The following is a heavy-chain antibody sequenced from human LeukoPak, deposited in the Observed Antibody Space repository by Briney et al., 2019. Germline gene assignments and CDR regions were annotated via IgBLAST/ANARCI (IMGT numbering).Heavy chain of an antibody. CDR3: ARAFQLGSYSSSLDY. CDR2: IYTSGST. CDR1: GGSISSGSYY. Sequence: SQTLSLTCTISGGSISSGSYYWNWIRQPAGKGLEWIGRIYTSGSTNYNPSLKSRVTISLDTSKNQFSLKLSSVTAADTAVYYCARAFQLGSYSSSLDYWGQGTLVTVSS. V-gene: IGHV4-61*02. J-gene: IGHJ4*02. D-gene: IGHD6-13*01.